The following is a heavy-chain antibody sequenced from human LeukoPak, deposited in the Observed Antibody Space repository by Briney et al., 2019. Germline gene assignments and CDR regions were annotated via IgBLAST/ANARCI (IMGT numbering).Heavy chain of an antibody. CDR3: ARDREEYSSSWSVYYYYYYMDV. D-gene: IGHD6-13*01. Sequence: AVYLRFSCAAYGFTFNGYWMQWLAQAPGKGRVWFIRINSGGTSTSYADSVKGRFTISRDNAKNTLYLQMNSLRAEDTAVYYCARDREEYSSSWSVYYYYYYMDVWGKGTTVTVSS. CDR2: INSGGTST. CDR1: GFTFNGYW. V-gene: IGHV3-74*01. J-gene: IGHJ6*03.